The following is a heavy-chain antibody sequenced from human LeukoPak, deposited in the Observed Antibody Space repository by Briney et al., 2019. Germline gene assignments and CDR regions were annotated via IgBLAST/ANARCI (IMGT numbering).Heavy chain of an antibody. Sequence: PSETLSLTCAVYGGSFSGYYWSWIRQPPGKGLEWIGEINHSGSTNYNPSLKSRVTISVDTSKNQFSLKLSSVTAADTAVYYCARDTDMIVVGHAFDIWGQGTMVTVSS. CDR2: INHSGST. D-gene: IGHD3-22*01. V-gene: IGHV4-34*01. CDR1: GGSFSGYY. CDR3: ARDTDMIVVGHAFDI. J-gene: IGHJ3*02.